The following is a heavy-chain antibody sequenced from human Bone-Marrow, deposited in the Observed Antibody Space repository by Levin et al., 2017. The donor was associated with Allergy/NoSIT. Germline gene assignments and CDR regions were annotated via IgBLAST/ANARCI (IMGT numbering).Heavy chain of an antibody. D-gene: IGHD3-3*01. J-gene: IGHJ4*02. CDR1: GFTFSNAW. Sequence: GGSLRLSCAASGFTFSNAWMSWVRQAPGKGLEWVGRIKSKTDGGTTDYAAPVKGRFTISRDDSKNTLYLQMNSLKTEDTAVYYCTTASWYYDFWSGYSSSFDYWGQGTLVTVSS. CDR2: IKSKTDGGTT. V-gene: IGHV3-15*01. CDR3: TTASWYYDFWSGYSSSFDY.